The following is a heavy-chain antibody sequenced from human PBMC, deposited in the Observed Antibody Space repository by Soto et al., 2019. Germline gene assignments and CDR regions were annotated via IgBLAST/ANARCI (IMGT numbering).Heavy chain of an antibody. CDR1: GLTFKSYL. V-gene: IGHV3-7*03. Sequence: GRSLRLSCAASGLTFKSYLMSWLRQAPGKGLEWVANINQDGSEKYYEDSVKGRFSISRDNAKNSLYLHMNSPRADDAAVYYCAGEYTIERFGKSERGNNWFAPWGPGTLLTVST. J-gene: IGHJ5*02. CDR2: INQDGSEK. D-gene: IGHD3-10*01. CDR3: AGEYTIERFGKSERGNNWFAP.